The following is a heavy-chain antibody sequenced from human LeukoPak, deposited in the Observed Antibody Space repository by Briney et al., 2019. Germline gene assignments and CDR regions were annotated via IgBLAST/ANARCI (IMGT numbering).Heavy chain of an antibody. D-gene: IGHD3-22*01. CDR2: IYSGGST. V-gene: IGHV3-66*01. J-gene: IGHJ3*02. CDR1: GFTVSSNY. CDR3: ARVMALWHYDSSGGAFDI. Sequence: GGSLRLSCAASGFTVSSNYMSWVCQAPGKGLEWVSVIYSGGSTYYADSVKGRFTISRDNSKNTLYLQMNSLRAEDTAVYYCARVMALWHYDSSGGAFDIWGQGTMVTVSS.